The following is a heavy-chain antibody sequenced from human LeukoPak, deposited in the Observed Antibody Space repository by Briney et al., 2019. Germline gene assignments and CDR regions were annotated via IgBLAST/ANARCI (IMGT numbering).Heavy chain of an antibody. CDR3: ARGGNYWPQWWFDP. Sequence: PSETLSLTCIVSGGSIKNYYWSWLRQPPGKRLEYIGYIYYSGSTNYNPSLKSRVTMSLDASKNQFSLELNSVTPADTAVYYCARGGNYWPQWWFDPWGRGTLVSVSS. CDR1: GGSIKNYY. J-gene: IGHJ5*02. CDR2: IYYSGST. D-gene: IGHD1-26*01. V-gene: IGHV4-59*01.